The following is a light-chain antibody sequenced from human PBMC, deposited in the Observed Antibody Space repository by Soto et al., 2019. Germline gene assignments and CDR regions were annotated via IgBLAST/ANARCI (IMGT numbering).Light chain of an antibody. V-gene: IGLV2-23*03. Sequence: QSALTQPASVSGSPGQSITISCTGTSSDVGSYNLVSWYQQHPGKAPKLMIYEGSKRPPGVSNRFSGSKSGNTASLTISGLQAEDEADYYCCSYAGSSTFYDVFGTGTKVTVL. CDR1: SSDVGSYNL. CDR2: EGS. CDR3: CSYAGSSTFYDV. J-gene: IGLJ1*01.